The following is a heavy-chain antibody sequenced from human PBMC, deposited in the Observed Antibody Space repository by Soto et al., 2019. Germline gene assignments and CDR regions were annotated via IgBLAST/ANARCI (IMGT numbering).Heavy chain of an antibody. V-gene: IGHV1-58*02. CDR3: AADLKSSGYYATGY. Sequence: SVKVSCKASGFTFTSSAMQWVRQARGQRLEWIGWIVVGSGNTNYAQKFQERVTITRDMSTSTAYMELSSLRSEDTAVYYCAADLKSSGYYATGYWGQGTLVTVSS. CDR1: GFTFTSSA. CDR2: IVVGSGNT. D-gene: IGHD3-22*01. J-gene: IGHJ4*02.